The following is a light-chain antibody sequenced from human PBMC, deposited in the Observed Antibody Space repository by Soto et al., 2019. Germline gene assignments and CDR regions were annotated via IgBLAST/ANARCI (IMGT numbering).Light chain of an antibody. CDR1: QILHMRY. Sequence: IVLTQSPGTLSLSPGERATLSCRARQILHMRYLAWYQQHPGQAPRLLIYDASARATGIPDKFSGSGSGTDFTLTISRLEPEDVAVYYCHQYESSPQTFGQGTKVEIK. V-gene: IGKV3-20*01. J-gene: IGKJ1*01. CDR3: HQYESSPQT. CDR2: DAS.